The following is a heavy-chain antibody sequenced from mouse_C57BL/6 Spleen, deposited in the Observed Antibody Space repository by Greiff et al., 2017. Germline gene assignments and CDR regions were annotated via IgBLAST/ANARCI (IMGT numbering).Heavy chain of an antibody. V-gene: IGHV1-69*01. D-gene: IGHD1-1*01. J-gene: IGHJ2*01. CDR2: IAPSDSYT. Sequence: QVQLQQPGAELVMPAASVKLSCQASGYTFTSYWMHWVKPRPGHGLEWLGEIAPSDSYTNYNQTFKGKSTLTVDKSSSTAYMHLSSRTSEAAAVYYCARDDDSSYGYWGQGTTLTVSA. CDR1: GYTFTSYW. CDR3: ARDDDSSYGY.